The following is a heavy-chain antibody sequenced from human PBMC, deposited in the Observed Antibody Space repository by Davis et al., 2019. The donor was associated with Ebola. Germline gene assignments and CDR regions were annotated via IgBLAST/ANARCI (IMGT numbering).Heavy chain of an antibody. J-gene: IGHJ5*02. CDR1: GYTFTGYY. Sequence: ASVKVSCKASGYTFTGYYIHWVRQAPGQGLEWMGWINPNSGGTNYAQKFQGRVTMTRDTSISTAYMDLSRLRSDDTAVYYCARSGRGLAAFGTDWFDPWGQGTLVTVSS. D-gene: IGHD6-13*01. CDR2: INPNSGGT. V-gene: IGHV1-2*02. CDR3: ARSGRGLAAFGTDWFDP.